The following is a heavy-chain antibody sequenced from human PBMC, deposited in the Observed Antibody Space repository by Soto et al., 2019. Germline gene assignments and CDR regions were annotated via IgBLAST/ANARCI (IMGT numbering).Heavy chain of an antibody. CDR1: GYTFTNFG. Sequence: QVQLVQSGAEVKKPGASVKVSCKASGYTFTNFGISWVRQAPGQGLEWMGWISAYNGNTNYAQKFQGRVTMTTDTSTRQGYKGGKRLRFGHTAGVFWARGGTPIYYWGQGTLVTVSS. D-gene: IGHD3-16*01. CDR2: ISAYNGNT. J-gene: IGHJ4*02. V-gene: IGHV1-18*01. CDR3: ARGGTPIYY.